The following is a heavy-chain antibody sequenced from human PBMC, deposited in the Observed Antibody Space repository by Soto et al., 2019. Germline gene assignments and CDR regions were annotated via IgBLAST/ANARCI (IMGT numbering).Heavy chain of an antibody. Sequence: VQLVQSGAEVKKPGASVKVSCKASGITYTTYAIHWVRQAPGQGLEWMGWINTGNGNTRYSQSFQGRVTLTTDTSANPAYMDLNSLTSEDTAVYYCARAISGYVTWGQGTLITVSS. J-gene: IGHJ5*02. CDR3: ARAISGYVT. V-gene: IGHV1-3*04. CDR1: GITYTTYA. CDR2: INTGNGNT. D-gene: IGHD5-12*01.